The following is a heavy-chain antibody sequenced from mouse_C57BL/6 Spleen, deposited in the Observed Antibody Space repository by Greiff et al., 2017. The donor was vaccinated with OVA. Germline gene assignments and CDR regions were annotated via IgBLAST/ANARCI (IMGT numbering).Heavy chain of an antibody. J-gene: IGHJ1*03. V-gene: IGHV1-61*01. CDR1: GYTFTSYW. CDR2: IYPSDSET. CDR3: ARRVDWYFDV. D-gene: IGHD1-3*01. Sequence: QVQLQQPGAELVRPGSSVKLSCKASGYTFTSYWMDWVKQRPGQGLEWIGNIYPSDSETHYNQKFKDKATLTVDKSSSTAYMQLSSLTSEDSAVYYCARRVDWYFDVWGTGTTVTVSS.